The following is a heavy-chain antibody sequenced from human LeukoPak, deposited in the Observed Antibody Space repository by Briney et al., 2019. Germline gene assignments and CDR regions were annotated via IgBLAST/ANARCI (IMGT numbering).Heavy chain of an antibody. D-gene: IGHD1-26*01. J-gene: IGHJ6*02. CDR2: INPNSGGT. CDR1: GYTFTGYY. V-gene: IGHV1-2*02. Sequence: ASVKVSCKASGYTFTGYYMHWVRQAPGQGLEWMGWINPNSGGTNYAQKFQGRVTMTRDTSISTAYMELSRLRSDDTAVYYCARALSGRELLLLDVWGQGTTVTVSS. CDR3: ARALSGRELLLLDV.